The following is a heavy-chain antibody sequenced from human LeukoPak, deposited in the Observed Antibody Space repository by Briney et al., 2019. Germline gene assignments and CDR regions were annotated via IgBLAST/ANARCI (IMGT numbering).Heavy chain of an antibody. CDR2: IIPILGIA. J-gene: IGHJ4*02. V-gene: IGHV1-69*04. CDR3: AREEDARRGGKSDY. CDR1: GGTFSSYA. Sequence: SVKVSCKASGGTFSSYAICWVRQAPGQGLEWMGRIIPILGIANYAQKFQGRVTITADKSTSTAYMELSSLRSEDTAVYYCAREEDARRGGKSDYWGQGTLVTVSS. D-gene: IGHD3-16*01.